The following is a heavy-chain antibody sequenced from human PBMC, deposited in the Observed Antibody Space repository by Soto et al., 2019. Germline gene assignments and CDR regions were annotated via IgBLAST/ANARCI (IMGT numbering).Heavy chain of an antibody. J-gene: IGHJ5*02. CDR2: ISPYNGDT. CDR3: ARATQLSDRGDRGRFDP. Sequence: ASVKVSCKASGYTFTSYGISWVRQAPGQGLEWVGWISPYNGDTNYAQKLQGRVTMTTDTFTSTAYMELRSLISDDTAVYYCARATQLSDRGDRGRFDPWGQGTLVTVSS. D-gene: IGHD2-2*01. CDR1: GYTFTSYG. V-gene: IGHV1-18*01.